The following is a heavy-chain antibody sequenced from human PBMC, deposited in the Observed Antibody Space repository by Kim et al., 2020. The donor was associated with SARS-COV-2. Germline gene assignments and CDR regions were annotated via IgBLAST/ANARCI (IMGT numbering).Heavy chain of an antibody. CDR3: ARAGAPGWFDP. J-gene: IGHJ5*02. Sequence: GGSLRLSCAASGFTFSSYGMHWVRQAPGKGLEWVAVIWYDGSNKYYADSVKGRFTISRDNSKNTLYLQMNSLRAEDTAVYYCARAGAPGWFDPWGQGTLVTVSS. D-gene: IGHD1-26*01. V-gene: IGHV3-33*01. CDR1: GFTFSSYG. CDR2: IWYDGSNK.